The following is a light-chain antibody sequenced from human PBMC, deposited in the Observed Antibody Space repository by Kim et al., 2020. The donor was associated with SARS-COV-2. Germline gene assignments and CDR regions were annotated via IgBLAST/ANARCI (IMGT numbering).Light chain of an antibody. CDR3: QQYNKWMYT. Sequence: EIVMTQSPATLSVSPGGRAILSCRASQSVSSNLAWYQKKPGQAPRLVIYGASTRAAGVAARFSGSVSGAEFTLTISNLQPEDCAVYYCQQYNKWMYTLGQGTKLEI. CDR1: QSVSSN. J-gene: IGKJ2*01. V-gene: IGKV3D-15*01. CDR2: GAS.